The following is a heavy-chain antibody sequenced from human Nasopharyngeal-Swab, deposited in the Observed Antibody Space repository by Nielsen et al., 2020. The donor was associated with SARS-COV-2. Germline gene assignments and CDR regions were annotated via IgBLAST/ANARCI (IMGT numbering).Heavy chain of an antibody. J-gene: IGHJ6*02. CDR3: ASPGGSPWLPGVDYYYYYGMDV. CDR1: GFTFSSYW. Sequence: GESLKISCAATGFTFSSYWMSWVRQAPGRGLEWLAHTKEDGTVTHYVDSVRGRFTVSRDNAKNSLFLQMNSLRAEDTAVYYCASPGGSPWLPGVDYYYYYGMDVWGQGTTVTVSS. D-gene: IGHD6-6*01. CDR2: TKEDGTVT. V-gene: IGHV3-7*03.